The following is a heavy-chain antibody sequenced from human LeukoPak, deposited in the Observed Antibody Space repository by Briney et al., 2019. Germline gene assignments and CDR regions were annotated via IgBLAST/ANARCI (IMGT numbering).Heavy chain of an antibody. CDR1: GYTFTSYY. V-gene: IGHV1-2*02. D-gene: IGHD4-23*01. Sequence: GASVKVSCKASGYTFTSYYMHWVRQAPGQGLEWMGWINPNSGGTNYAQKFQGRFTMTRDTSISTAYMELSRLRSDDTAVYYCARSPAGGRNSDYYYMDVWGKGTTVTVSS. CDR2: INPNSGGT. CDR3: ARSPAGGRNSDYYYMDV. J-gene: IGHJ6*03.